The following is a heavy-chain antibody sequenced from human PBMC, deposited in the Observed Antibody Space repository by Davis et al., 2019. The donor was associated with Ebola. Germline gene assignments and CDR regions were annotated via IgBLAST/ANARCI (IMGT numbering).Heavy chain of an antibody. CDR2: IYPGDSDT. J-gene: IGHJ4*02. D-gene: IGHD4-17*01. Sequence: GESLKISCKTSGYKFASYWIGWVRRMPGKGLEWMGIIYPGDSDTRYSPSFQGQVTISADKSISTAYLQWSSLKASDTAMYYCARLMYGDNALDYWGQGTLVTVSS. CDR1: GYKFASYW. V-gene: IGHV5-51*01. CDR3: ARLMYGDNALDY.